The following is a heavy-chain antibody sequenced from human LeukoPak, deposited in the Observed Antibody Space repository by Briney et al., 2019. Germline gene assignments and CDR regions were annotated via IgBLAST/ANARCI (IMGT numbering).Heavy chain of an antibody. D-gene: IGHD3-22*01. V-gene: IGHV4-31*03. CDR2: IYYSGST. CDR1: GVSISSGAYC. CDR3: ARYYDSSPGEAFDI. J-gene: IGHJ3*02. Sequence: PSETLSLTCTVSGVSISSGAYCWSWIRHHRGKGLEWSGYIYYSGSTYYNPSLKIRVTISVDTSKNQFSLKLSSVTAADTAVYYCARYYDSSPGEAFDIWGQGTMVTVSS.